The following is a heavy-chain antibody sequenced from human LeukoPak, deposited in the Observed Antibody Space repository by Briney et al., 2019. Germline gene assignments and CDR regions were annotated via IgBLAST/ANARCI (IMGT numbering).Heavy chain of an antibody. J-gene: IGHJ5*02. Sequence: PSETLSLTCTVSGGSISSGGYYWSWIRQPPGKGLEWIGYIYHSGSTYYNPSLKSRVTISVDRSKNQFSLKLSSVTAADTAVYYCARLGYCSGGSCPWGQGTLVTVSS. CDR3: ARLGYCSGGSCP. V-gene: IGHV4-30-2*01. CDR2: IYHSGST. D-gene: IGHD2-15*01. CDR1: GGSISSGGYY.